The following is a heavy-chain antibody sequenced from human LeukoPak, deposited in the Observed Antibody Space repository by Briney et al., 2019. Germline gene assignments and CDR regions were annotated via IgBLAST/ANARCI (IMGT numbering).Heavy chain of an antibody. J-gene: IGHJ4*02. CDR2: ISTAGRST. CDR1: GFIFGVST. D-gene: IGHD3-16*01. Sequence: SGGSLRLSCAASGFIFGVSTMHWVRQAPGKGLEFVSSISTAGRSTYYADSAKGRFAISRDDFNSTVYLHMSSLRPEDTAMYYCVKNRGSGGWSPFAYGGQGTRSPSPQ. V-gene: IGHV3-64D*06. CDR3: VKNRGSGGWSPFAY.